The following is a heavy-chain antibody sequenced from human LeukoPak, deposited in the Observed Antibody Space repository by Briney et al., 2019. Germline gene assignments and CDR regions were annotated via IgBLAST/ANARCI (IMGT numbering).Heavy chain of an antibody. CDR1: GGSISSGSYY. J-gene: IGHJ4*02. V-gene: IGHV4-61*02. CDR2: IYTSGST. D-gene: IGHD5-12*01. Sequence: PSQTLSLTCTVSGGSISSGSYYWSWIRQPAGKGLEWIGRIYTSGSTNYNPSLKSRVTISVDTSKNQFSLKLSSVTAADTAVYYCARDSARYSGYDFYYWGQGTLVTVSS. CDR3: ARDSARYSGYDFYY.